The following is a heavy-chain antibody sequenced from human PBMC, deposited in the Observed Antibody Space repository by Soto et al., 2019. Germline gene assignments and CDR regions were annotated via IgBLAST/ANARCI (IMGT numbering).Heavy chain of an antibody. J-gene: IGHJ4*02. D-gene: IGHD3-10*01. CDR1: GFTFSSYA. CDR2: ISGSGGST. Sequence: AGGSLRLSCAASGFTFSSYAMSWVRQAPGKGLEWVSAISGSGGSTYYADSVKGRFTISRDNSKNTLYLQMNSLRAEDTAVYYCAIYTYGSGSYSDYWGRGTLVTVSS. CDR3: AIYTYGSGSYSDY. V-gene: IGHV3-23*01.